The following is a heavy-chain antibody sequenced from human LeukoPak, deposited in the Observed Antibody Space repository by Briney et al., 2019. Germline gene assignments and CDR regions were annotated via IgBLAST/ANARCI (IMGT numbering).Heavy chain of an antibody. V-gene: IGHV4-39*01. J-gene: IGHJ6*02. D-gene: IGHD6-19*01. CDR2: YYYSVTT. CDR1: GGSIGTNSYS. Sequence: PSETLSLTCTVSGGSIGTNSYSWIRIPQPPGKGRDGHGDYYYSVTTYYNPSLKSRVTISVDTSKNQFSLKLSSVTAADTAVYYCARQNHSSGWYSNGMDVWGQGTTVTVSS. CDR3: ARQNHSSGWYSNGMDV.